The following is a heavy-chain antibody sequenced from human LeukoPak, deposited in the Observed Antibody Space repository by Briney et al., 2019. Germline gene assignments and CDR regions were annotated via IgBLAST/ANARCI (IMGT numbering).Heavy chain of an antibody. D-gene: IGHD2/OR15-2a*01. CDR3: ARDRVGLVPKPTTAFDP. V-gene: IGHV1-18*01. CDR2: ISAYNGNT. J-gene: IGHJ5*02. CDR1: GYTFTSYG. Sequence: ASVKVSCKASGYTFTSYGISWVRQAPGQGLEWMGWISAYNGNTNYAQKLQGRVTMTTDTSTSTAYMELRSLRSDDTAVYYCARDRVGLVPKPTTAFDPWGQGTLVTVSS.